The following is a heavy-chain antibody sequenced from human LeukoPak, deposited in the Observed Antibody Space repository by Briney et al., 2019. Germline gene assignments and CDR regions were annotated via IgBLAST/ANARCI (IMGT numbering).Heavy chain of an antibody. D-gene: IGHD2-2*01. Sequence: PGGSLRLSCAASGFTSSSYSMNWVRQAPGKGLEWVSSISSSSSYIYYADSVKGRFTISRDNAKNSLYLQMNSLRAEDTAVYYCARLAPATDAFDIWGQGTMVAVSS. J-gene: IGHJ3*02. CDR1: GFTSSSYS. CDR3: ARLAPATDAFDI. V-gene: IGHV3-21*01. CDR2: ISSSSSYI.